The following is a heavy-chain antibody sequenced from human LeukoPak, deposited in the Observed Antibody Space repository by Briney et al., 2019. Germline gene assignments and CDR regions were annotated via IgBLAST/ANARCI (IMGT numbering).Heavy chain of an antibody. Sequence: PGRSLRLSCAASGFTFSRYGMHWVRQAPGKGPEWAAVISSDGNIKYYIDSVKGRFTISRDNSKNTLYLQMNSLRAEDTAVYYCAKAHWGYGDYEYFDYWGQGTLVTVSS. D-gene: IGHD4-17*01. V-gene: IGHV3-30*18. J-gene: IGHJ4*02. CDR2: ISSDGNIK. CDR1: GFTFSRYG. CDR3: AKAHWGYGDYEYFDY.